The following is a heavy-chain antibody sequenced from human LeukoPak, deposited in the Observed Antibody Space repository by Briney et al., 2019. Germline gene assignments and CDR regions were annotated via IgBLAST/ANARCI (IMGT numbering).Heavy chain of an antibody. CDR3: AKEGVGCNSTTCWNNLDY. Sequence: PGGSLRLSCAASGFTFSSYAMSWVRQAPGKGLEWVSGISGSGENTHYSDSVKGRFSVSRDNSKNTLYLQMNSLRADDTAIYYCAKEGVGCNSTTCWNNLDYWGQGTLVTVSS. CDR1: GFTFSSYA. V-gene: IGHV3-23*01. D-gene: IGHD2/OR15-2a*01. CDR2: ISGSGENT. J-gene: IGHJ4*02.